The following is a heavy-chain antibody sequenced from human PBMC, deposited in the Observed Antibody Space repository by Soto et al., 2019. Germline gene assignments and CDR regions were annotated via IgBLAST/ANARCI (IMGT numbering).Heavy chain of an antibody. J-gene: IGHJ4*02. Sequence: GGSLRLSCAASGFTFSSHWMSWVRQAPGKGLEWVANIKQDGSEKYYVDSVKGRFTISRDNAKNSLYLQMNSLRAEDTAVYYCARPVYDFWSGYSDYWGQGTLVTVSS. CDR2: IKQDGSEK. V-gene: IGHV3-7*03. CDR1: GFTFSSHW. CDR3: ARPVYDFWSGYSDY. D-gene: IGHD3-3*01.